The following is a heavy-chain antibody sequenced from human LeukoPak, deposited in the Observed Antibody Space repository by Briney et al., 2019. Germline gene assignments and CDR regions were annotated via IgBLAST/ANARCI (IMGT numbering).Heavy chain of an antibody. CDR1: GFTVSSNY. CDR2: LYSGGTT. Sequence: GGSLRLSCAASGFTVSSNYVSWVHQAPGKGLEWVSALYSGGTTYYADSVKGRFTISTDNSKNTLYLQMNSLRGEDTAVYYCARQSSRLTIFDYWGQGTLVTVSS. V-gene: IGHV3-53*01. D-gene: IGHD4/OR15-4a*01. CDR3: ARQSSRLTIFDY. J-gene: IGHJ4*02.